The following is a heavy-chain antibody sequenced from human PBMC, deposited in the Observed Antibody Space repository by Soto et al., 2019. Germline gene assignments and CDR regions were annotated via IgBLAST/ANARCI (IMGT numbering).Heavy chain of an antibody. D-gene: IGHD4-4*01. CDR2: THHSGST. CDR1: GGSFSGYY. V-gene: IGHV4-34*02. CDR3: ARGEAYCNYPAR. Sequence: QVQLQQRGARLLKPAETLSLTCTFSGGSFSGYYWNWIRQSPWKGLEWVGETHHSGSTNYNPSLKGRATISLDMSKNKFSLNLSSVTAADTAILYCARGEAYCNYPARWGQGSLVTVSS. J-gene: IGHJ4*02.